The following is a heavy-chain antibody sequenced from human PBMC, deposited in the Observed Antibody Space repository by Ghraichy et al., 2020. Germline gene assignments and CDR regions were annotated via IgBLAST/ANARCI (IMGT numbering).Heavy chain of an antibody. V-gene: IGHV3-30*18. D-gene: IGHD4-17*01. CDR1: GFTFSNYG. CDR2: ISYDGSNR. J-gene: IGHJ5*01. CDR3: AKVDYGDFDF. Sequence: GGSLRLSCAASGFTFSNYGLHWARQAPGKGLEWMAVISYDGSNRYYADSVKGRFTISRDNSKNTLYLQMNSLRAEDTAVYYCAKVDYGDFDFWGQGTLVTVSS.